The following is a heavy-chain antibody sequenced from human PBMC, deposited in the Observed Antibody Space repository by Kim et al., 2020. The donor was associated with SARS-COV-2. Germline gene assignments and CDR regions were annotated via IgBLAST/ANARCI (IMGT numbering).Heavy chain of an antibody. CDR3: AGGGRAAIMVIWVQFDC. V-gene: IGHV1-69*05. CDR2: INPIIGTA. CDR1: GGTFSSYA. Sequence: SVKVSCKASGGTFSSYAISWVRQAPGQGLEWMGWINPIIGTANYAQKFQGRVTITTDESTSTAYMELSSLRFEDTAVYYCAGGGRAAIMVIWVQFDCWG. D-gene: IGHD2-8*01. J-gene: IGHJ4*01.